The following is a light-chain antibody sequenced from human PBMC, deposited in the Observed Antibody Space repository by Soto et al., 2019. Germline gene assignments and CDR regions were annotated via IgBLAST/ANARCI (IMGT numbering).Light chain of an antibody. CDR3: QSYDSSLRAVV. J-gene: IGLJ2*01. Sequence: QSVLTQPTSVSGAPGQRVTISCTGSSSNIGAGYDVHWYQQLPGTAPKLLIYGNSNRPSGVPDRFSGSKSGTSASLAITGLQAEDEADYYCQSYDSSLRAVVFGGGTKLTVL. CDR2: GNS. V-gene: IGLV1-40*01. CDR1: SSNIGAGYD.